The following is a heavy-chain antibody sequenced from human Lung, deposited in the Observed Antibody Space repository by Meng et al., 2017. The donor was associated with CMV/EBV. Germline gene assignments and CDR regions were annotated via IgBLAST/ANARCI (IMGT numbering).Heavy chain of an antibody. CDR2: IYPGDSDT. V-gene: IGHV5-51*01. CDR1: GYSFTSYW. J-gene: IGHJ6*02. CDR3: ARHGGSTIYYYYGMDV. D-gene: IGHD2-15*01. Sequence: GESLKISCKGSGYSFTSYWIGWVRQMPGKGLEWMGIIYPGDSDTRYSPSFQGQVAFSADKSISTAYLQWSSLKASDTAMYYCARHGGSTIYYYYGMDVWGQGTXVXVSS.